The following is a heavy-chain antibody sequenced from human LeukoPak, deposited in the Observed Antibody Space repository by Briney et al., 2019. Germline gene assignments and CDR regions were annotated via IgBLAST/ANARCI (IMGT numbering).Heavy chain of an antibody. CDR1: GYTFTSYD. Sequence: ASVKVSCKASGYTFTSYDINWVRQATGQGLEWMGWMNPNSGNTGYAQKFQGRVTITRNTSISTAYMELSSLRSEDTAVYYCARDKAAAWYMFDAFDIWGQGTMVTVSS. J-gene: IGHJ3*02. CDR3: ARDKAAAWYMFDAFDI. V-gene: IGHV1-8*03. CDR2: MNPNSGNT. D-gene: IGHD6-13*01.